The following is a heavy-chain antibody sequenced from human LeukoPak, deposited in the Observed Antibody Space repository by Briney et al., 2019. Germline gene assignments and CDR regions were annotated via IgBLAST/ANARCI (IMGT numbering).Heavy chain of an antibody. D-gene: IGHD2/OR15-2a*01. CDR3: AKFETRGNTDSDY. V-gene: IGHV3-21*01. J-gene: IGHJ4*02. CDR2: ISGSSTHI. Sequence: GGSLRLSCAASGFSFSSYSMNRVRQAPGKGLEWVSSISGSSTHILYADSVKGRFTISRDDARISLYLQMNSLRAEDTAVYYCAKFETRGNTDSDYWGQGTLVTVSS. CDR1: GFSFSSYS.